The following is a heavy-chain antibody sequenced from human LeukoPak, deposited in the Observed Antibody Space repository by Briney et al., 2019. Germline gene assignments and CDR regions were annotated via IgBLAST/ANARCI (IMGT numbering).Heavy chain of an antibody. Sequence: GGSLRLSCAASGFTFSSYWMSWVRQAPGKGLEWVANIKQDGSEKYYVDSVKGRFTISRDNAKNSLYLQMNSLRAEDTAVYYCARDGYFDWISRLYYYGMDVWGKGTTVTVPS. V-gene: IGHV3-7*03. J-gene: IGHJ6*04. D-gene: IGHD3-9*01. CDR1: GFTFSSYW. CDR3: ARDGYFDWISRLYYYGMDV. CDR2: IKQDGSEK.